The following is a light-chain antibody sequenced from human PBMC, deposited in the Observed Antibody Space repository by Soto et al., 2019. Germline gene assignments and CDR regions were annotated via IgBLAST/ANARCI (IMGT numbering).Light chain of an antibody. J-gene: IGKJ4*01. Sequence: AIQMAQSPSSLSASVGDRVTITCRASQGIGNDVGWYQQKPGHAPKLLIYAAATLQSGVQSRFSGSRSGTDFILTISSLQPEDFATYYCLQDHNYPITFGGGTKVDIK. CDR3: LQDHNYPIT. CDR2: AAA. CDR1: QGIGND. V-gene: IGKV1-6*02.